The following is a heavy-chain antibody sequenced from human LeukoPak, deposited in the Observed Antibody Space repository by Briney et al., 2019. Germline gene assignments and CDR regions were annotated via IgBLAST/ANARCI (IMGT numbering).Heavy chain of an antibody. CDR1: GDSISSYY. CDR3: ARDRNYYGSDSSYFDY. J-gene: IGHJ4*02. V-gene: IGHV4-59*01. D-gene: IGHD3-10*01. Sequence: TPSETLSLTCTVSGDSISSYYWSWIRQPPGKGLEWIGYIYYSGDTNYNPSLKSRVTISVDTSQNQFSLRLNSVTAADTAVYYCARDRNYYGSDSSYFDYWGQGTLVTVSS. CDR2: IYYSGDT.